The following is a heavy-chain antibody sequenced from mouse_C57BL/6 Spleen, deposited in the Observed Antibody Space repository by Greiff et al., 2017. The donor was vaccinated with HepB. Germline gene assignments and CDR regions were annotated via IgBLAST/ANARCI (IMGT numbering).Heavy chain of an antibody. CDR2: IWRGGST. CDR1: GFSLTSYG. CDR3: AKRGEGAYAMDY. J-gene: IGHJ4*01. V-gene: IGHV2-5*01. Sequence: VQLQESGPGLVQPSQSLSITCTVSGFSLTSYGVHWVRQSPGKGLEWLGVIWRGGSTDYNAAFMSRLSITKDNSKSQVFFKMNSLQADDTAIYYCAKRGEGAYAMDYWGQGTSVTVSS.